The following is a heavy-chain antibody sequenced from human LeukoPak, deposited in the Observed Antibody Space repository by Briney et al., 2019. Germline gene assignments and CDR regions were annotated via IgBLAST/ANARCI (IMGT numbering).Heavy chain of an antibody. J-gene: IGHJ5*02. CDR1: GGSFSGYY. CDR2: INHSGST. CDR3: ARRGSSPNWFDP. D-gene: IGHD3-10*01. V-gene: IGHV4-34*01. Sequence: PSETLSLTCAIYGGSFSGYYWSWIRQPPGKGLEWIGEINHSGSTNYNPSLKSRVTISVDTSKNQFSLKLSSVTAADTAVYYCARRGSSPNWFDPWGQGTLVTVSS.